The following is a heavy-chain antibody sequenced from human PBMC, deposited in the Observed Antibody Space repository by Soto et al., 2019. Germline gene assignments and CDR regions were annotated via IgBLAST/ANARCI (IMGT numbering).Heavy chain of an antibody. CDR1: GGSISGYH. Sequence: PSETLSLTCTVSGGSISGYHCSWIRQSAGKGLEWMGRIYRSRSTNYNPSLKRRVSMSVETTQSQFSLRLNSVTAADTAVYYCAREGEYDISCLYRNCFDPWGQGPLVTVS. V-gene: IGHV4-4*07. J-gene: IGHJ5*02. CDR2: IYRSRST. D-gene: IGHD3-22*01. CDR3: AREGEYDISCLYRNCFDP.